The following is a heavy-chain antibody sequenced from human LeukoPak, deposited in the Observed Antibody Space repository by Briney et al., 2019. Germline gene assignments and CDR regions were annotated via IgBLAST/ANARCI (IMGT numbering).Heavy chain of an antibody. J-gene: IGHJ4*02. CDR2: IKQDGTET. V-gene: IGHV3-7*01. D-gene: IGHD1-26*01. Sequence: GGSLRLSCAASGFTFTTYWMNWVRQAPGKGLEWVANIKQDGTETYYVDSVKGRFTVSRDNAKNSVFLQMNSLRDDDTAVYYCAGSLSHWELPTNYWGQGTLVTVSS. CDR3: AGSLSHWELPTNY. CDR1: GFTFTTYW.